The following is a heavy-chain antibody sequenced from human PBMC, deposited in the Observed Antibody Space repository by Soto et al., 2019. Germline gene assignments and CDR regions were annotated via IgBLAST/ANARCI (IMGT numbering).Heavy chain of an antibody. CDR2: ISYDGSNK. D-gene: IGHD4-17*01. CDR1: GFPFSSYC. V-gene: IGHV3-30*18. J-gene: IGHJ4*02. Sequence: GGSLSLSCAASGFPFSSYCMHWVRQAPGKGLEWVAVISYDGSNKYYADSVKGRFTISRDNSKNTLYLQMNSLRAEDTAVYYCAKDYGYGGNSCPSYWGQGTLVTVSS. CDR3: AKDYGYGGNSCPSY.